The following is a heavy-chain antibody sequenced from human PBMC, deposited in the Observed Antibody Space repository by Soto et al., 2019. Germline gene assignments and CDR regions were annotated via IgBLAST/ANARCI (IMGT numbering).Heavy chain of an antibody. CDR2: ISGSGGST. D-gene: IGHD6-25*01. V-gene: IGHV3-23*01. Sequence: EVQLLEYGGGLVQPGGSLRLSCAASGLTFSNYAMSWVRQAPGKGLEWVSAISGSGGSTYYADSVTGRFTISRDNSKNTLFLQMNSRIAEDTAVYFCAKRPLLAAISVRHDFDYCGQGTLVIVSS. CDR3: AKRPLLAAISVRHDFDY. J-gene: IGHJ4*02. CDR1: GLTFSNYA.